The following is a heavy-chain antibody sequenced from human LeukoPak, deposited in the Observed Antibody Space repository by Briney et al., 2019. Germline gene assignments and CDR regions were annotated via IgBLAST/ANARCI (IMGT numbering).Heavy chain of an antibody. V-gene: IGHV4-34*01. J-gene: IGHJ4*02. D-gene: IGHD2-8*01. Sequence: SETLSLTCAVYGGSFSGYYWSWIRQPPGKGLEWIGEINHSGSTNYNPSLKSRVTISVDTSKNQFSLKLSSVTAADTAVYYCARGCLMVYWGQGTLVTVSS. CDR3: ARGCLMVY. CDR2: INHSGST. CDR1: GGSFSGYY.